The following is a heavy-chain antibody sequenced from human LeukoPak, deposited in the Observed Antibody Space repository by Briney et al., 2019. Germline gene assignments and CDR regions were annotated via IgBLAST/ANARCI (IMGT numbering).Heavy chain of an antibody. CDR3: AKGITILDY. V-gene: IGHV3-23*01. CDR2: ISGSGGST. J-gene: IGHJ4*02. Sequence: GGPLKLSCPPSGFTFSSYAMSWVRQAPGKGLEWVSAISGSGGSTYYADSVKGRFTISRDNSKNTLYLQMNSLRAEDTAVYYCAKGITILDYWGQGTLVTVSS. CDR1: GFTFSSYA. D-gene: IGHD3-3*01.